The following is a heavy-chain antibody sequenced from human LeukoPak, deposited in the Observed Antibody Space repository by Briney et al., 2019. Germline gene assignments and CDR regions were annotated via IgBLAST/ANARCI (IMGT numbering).Heavy chain of an antibody. D-gene: IGHD4-17*01. J-gene: IGHJ4*02. CDR2: VSSDGINK. Sequence: GGSLRLSCAASGFTFNEYAIHWVRQAPGKGLEWVAVVSSDGINKYYADSVKGRFTSSRDNPKNTLYLQMNSLRPEDTSVYYCAREKAYGDYIDFWGQGTLVTVSS. V-gene: IGHV3-30-3*01. CDR1: GFTFNEYA. CDR3: AREKAYGDYIDF.